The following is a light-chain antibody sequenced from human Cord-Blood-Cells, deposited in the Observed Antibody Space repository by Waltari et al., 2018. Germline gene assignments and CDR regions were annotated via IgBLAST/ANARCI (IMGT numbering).Light chain of an antibody. J-gene: IGLJ3*02. Sequence: QSVLTQPPSASGTPGQRVTISCSGSSSNIGSNYVYWYQQLPGTAPKLLIYRNNQRPSGGPDRFSGSKSGTSASLAISGLQSEDEADYYCAAWDDSLNGRVFGGGTKLTVL. V-gene: IGLV1-47*01. CDR2: RNN. CDR3: AAWDDSLNGRV. CDR1: SSNIGSNY.